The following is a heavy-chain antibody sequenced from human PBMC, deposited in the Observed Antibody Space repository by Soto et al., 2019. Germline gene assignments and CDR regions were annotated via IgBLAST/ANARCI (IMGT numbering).Heavy chain of an antibody. CDR2: IYYSGST. D-gene: IGHD5-18*01. J-gene: IGHJ6*02. V-gene: IGHV4-30-4*01. Sequence: SETLSLTCTVSGGSISSGDYYWSWIRQPPGKGLEWIGYIYYSGSTYYNPSLKSRVTIYVDASKNDFSLKVTSATVADTATYYCARLGGYCYRTGCYGYYALDVWGQGTTVTVSS. CDR1: GGSISSGDYY. CDR3: ARLGGYCYRTGCYGYYALDV.